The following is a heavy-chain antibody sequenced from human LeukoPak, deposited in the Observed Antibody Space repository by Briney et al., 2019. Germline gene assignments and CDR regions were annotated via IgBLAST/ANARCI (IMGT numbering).Heavy chain of an antibody. D-gene: IGHD1-26*01. J-gene: IGHJ6*02. CDR2: IWYDGSNK. V-gene: IGHV3-33*01. Sequence: GGSLRLSCAASGFTFSSYGMRWVRQAPGKGLEWVAVIWYDGSNKHYADSVKGRITISRDNSKNTLYLQMNSLRAEDTAVYYCAREWEPLRDYYGMDVWGQGTTVTVSS. CDR1: GFTFSSYG. CDR3: AREWEPLRDYYGMDV.